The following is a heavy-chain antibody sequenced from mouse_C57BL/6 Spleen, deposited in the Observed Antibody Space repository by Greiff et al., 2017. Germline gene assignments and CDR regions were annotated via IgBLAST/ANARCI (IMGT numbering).Heavy chain of an antibody. V-gene: IGHV1-64*01. Sequence: QVHVKQPGAELVKPGASVKLSCKASGYTFTSYWMHWVKQRPGQGLEWIGMIHPNSGSTNYNEKFKSKATLTVDKSSSTAYMQLSSLTSEDSAVYYCARSYDYSFAYWGQGTLVTVSA. CDR1: GYTFTSYW. D-gene: IGHD2-4*01. CDR3: ARSYDYSFAY. CDR2: IHPNSGST. J-gene: IGHJ3*01.